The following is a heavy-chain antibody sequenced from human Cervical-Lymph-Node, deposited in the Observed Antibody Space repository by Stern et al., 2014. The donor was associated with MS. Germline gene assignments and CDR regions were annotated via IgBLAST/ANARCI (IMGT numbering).Heavy chain of an antibody. Sequence: HVQLVQSGAEVKKPGASVKVSCTASGYTFTGDYLHWVRQAPGQGLEWMGWINPNSGDTKYLQKFQGRVTMTRDTSTSTAYMELSRLRSDDTAVYYCARETPLTTNYAFDIWGQGTLVTVSS. CDR2: INPNSGDT. V-gene: IGHV1-2*02. J-gene: IGHJ3*02. CDR1: GYTFTGDY. CDR3: ARETPLTTNYAFDI. D-gene: IGHD4-11*01.